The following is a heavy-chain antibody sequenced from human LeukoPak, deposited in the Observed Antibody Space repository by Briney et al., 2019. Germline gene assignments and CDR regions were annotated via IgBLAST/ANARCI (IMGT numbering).Heavy chain of an antibody. CDR3: ARDPPAVRTNTYA. V-gene: IGHV3-66*01. CDR1: GFTVSNNY. CDR2: IYSGGDT. J-gene: IGHJ5*02. D-gene: IGHD6-19*01. Sequence: GGSLRLSCVASGFTVSNNYMNWVRQAPGKGLEWVSLIYSGGDTHYADSVKGRFTISRDSSKNTLYLQMNSLRAEDTAVYYCARDPPAVRTNTYAWGQGTLVTVSS.